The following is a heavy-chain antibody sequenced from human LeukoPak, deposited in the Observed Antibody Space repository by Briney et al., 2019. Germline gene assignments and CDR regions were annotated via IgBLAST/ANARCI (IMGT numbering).Heavy chain of an antibody. Sequence: GASVKVSCKASGYTFTSYAISWVRQAPGQGLEWMGGIIPIFGTANYAQKFQGRVTITADESTSTAYMELSSLRSEDTAVYYCARASDYYDSSGYLPYNWFDPWGQGTLVTVSS. CDR2: IIPIFGTA. CDR1: GYTFTSYA. J-gene: IGHJ5*02. D-gene: IGHD3-22*01. V-gene: IGHV1-69*13. CDR3: ARASDYYDSSGYLPYNWFDP.